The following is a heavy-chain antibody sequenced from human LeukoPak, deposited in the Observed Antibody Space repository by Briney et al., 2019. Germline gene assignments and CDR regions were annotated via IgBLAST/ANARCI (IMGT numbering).Heavy chain of an antibody. V-gene: IGHV1-2*02. Sequence: WVRQAPGQGLEWMGWIDANNGDTKSAQKFQGRVTMSRDTSISTAYMDLSSLSPDDAAVYYCARDPSSVTLYFFDYWGQGTLVTVSS. J-gene: IGHJ4*02. CDR3: ARDPSSVTLYFFDY. CDR2: IDANNGDT. D-gene: IGHD4-11*01.